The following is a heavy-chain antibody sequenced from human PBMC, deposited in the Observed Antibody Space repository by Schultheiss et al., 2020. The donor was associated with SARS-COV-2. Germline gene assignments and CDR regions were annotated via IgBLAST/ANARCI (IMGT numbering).Heavy chain of an antibody. V-gene: IGHV3-66*02. D-gene: IGHD3-16*01. Sequence: GGSLRLSCAASGFTFSSYWMSWVRQAPGKGLEWVSVIYSGGSTYYADSVKGRFTISRDNSKNTLYLQMNSLRAEDTAVYYCARSRQLVLGRFDYWGQGTLVTVSS. J-gene: IGHJ4*02. CDR3: ARSRQLVLGRFDY. CDR2: IYSGGST. CDR1: GFTFSSYW.